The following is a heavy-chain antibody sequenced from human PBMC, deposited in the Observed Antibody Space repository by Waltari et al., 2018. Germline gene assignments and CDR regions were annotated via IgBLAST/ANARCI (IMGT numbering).Heavy chain of an antibody. CDR2: ISSSSSYI. J-gene: IGHJ5*02. CDR3: ARDEVGSWSGYRSWFDP. V-gene: IGHV3-21*01. Sequence: EVQLVESGGGLVKPGGSLRLSCAASGFTFSSYSMNWVRQAPGKGLEWVSSISSSSSYIDYADSGKGGLTIARDNAKNSLYLQMNSLRAEDTAVYYCARDEVGSWSGYRSWFDPWGQGTLVTVSS. D-gene: IGHD3-3*01. CDR1: GFTFSSYS.